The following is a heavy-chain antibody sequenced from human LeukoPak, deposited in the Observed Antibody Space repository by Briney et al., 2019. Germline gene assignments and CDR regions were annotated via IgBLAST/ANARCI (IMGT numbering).Heavy chain of an antibody. CDR2: ICYDGSNK. V-gene: IGHV3-33*06. J-gene: IGHJ3*02. CDR1: GFTFSSYG. Sequence: PGGSLRLSCAASGFTFSSYGMHWVRQAPGKGLEWVAVICYDGSNKYYADSVKGRFTISRDNSKNTLYLQMNSLRAEDTAVYYCAKGSRIMITFGGVIVDAFDIWGQGTMVTVSS. D-gene: IGHD3-16*01. CDR3: AKGSRIMITFGGVIVDAFDI.